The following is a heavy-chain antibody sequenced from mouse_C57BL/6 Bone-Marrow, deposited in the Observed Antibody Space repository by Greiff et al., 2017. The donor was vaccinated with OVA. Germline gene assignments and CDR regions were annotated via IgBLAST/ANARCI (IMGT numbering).Heavy chain of an antibody. J-gene: IGHJ1*03. Sequence: VQLQQPGAELVKPGASVKMSCKASGYTFTSYWITWVKQRPGQGLEWIGDIYPGSGSTNYNEKFKSKATLTVETSSSTAYMQLSSLTSEDSAVYYCERSLLWYSWYFDVGGTGTTVTVSS. D-gene: IGHD2-1*01. CDR3: ERSLLWYSWYFDV. CDR2: IYPGSGST. CDR1: GYTFTSYW. V-gene: IGHV1-55*01.